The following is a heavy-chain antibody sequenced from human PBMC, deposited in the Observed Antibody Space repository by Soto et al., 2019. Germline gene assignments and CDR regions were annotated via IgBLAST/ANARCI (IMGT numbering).Heavy chain of an antibody. CDR1: RYTFTSHG. J-gene: IGHJ3*01. CDR3: ARLLTEGATFREDAFDL. Sequence: QIQLVQSGGDVKTPGASVKDSCTTSRYTFTSHGIAWVRQAPGQGLEWMGWISTFNGKTDYAQKFQGRVTMTADTITSTVDMVLRSLRSDDTAVYYCARLLTEGATFREDAFDLWGPGTKVTVSS. D-gene: IGHD3-9*01. CDR2: ISTFNGKT. V-gene: IGHV1-18*01.